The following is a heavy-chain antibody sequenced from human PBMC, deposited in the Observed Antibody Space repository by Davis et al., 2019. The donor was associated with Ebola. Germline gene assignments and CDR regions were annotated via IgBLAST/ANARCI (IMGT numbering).Heavy chain of an antibody. CDR2: INHSGST. V-gene: IGHV4-34*01. D-gene: IGHD6-13*01. Sequence: MPSETLSLTCAVYGGSFSGYYWSWIRQPPGKGLEWIGEINHSGSTNYNPSLKSRVTISVDTSKNQFSLKLSSVTAAATAVYYCARTRLGQSAAGNWGQGTLVTVSS. CDR1: GGSFSGYY. CDR3: ARTRLGQSAAGN. J-gene: IGHJ4*02.